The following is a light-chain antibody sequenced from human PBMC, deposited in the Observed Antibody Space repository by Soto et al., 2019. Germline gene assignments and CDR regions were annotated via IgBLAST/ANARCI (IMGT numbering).Light chain of an antibody. Sequence: QSALTQPASVSGSPGQSITISCTGTSSDVGGYSYVSWYQQHPGKAPKLIIYEVSSRPSGVSSRFSGSKSGNTASLTISGLQAEDEADYHCSSFERSGTRVIGGGTKLTVL. J-gene: IGLJ2*01. CDR1: SSDVGGYSY. CDR2: EVS. V-gene: IGLV2-14*01. CDR3: SSFERSGTRV.